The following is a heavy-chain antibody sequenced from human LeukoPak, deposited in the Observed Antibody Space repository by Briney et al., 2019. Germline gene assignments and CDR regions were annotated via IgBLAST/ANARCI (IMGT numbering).Heavy chain of an antibody. CDR3: AKSYSSSWRSPFDY. CDR1: GGSFSGYY. Sequence: SETLSLTCAVYGGSFSGYYWSWIRQPPGKGLEWIGEINHSGSTNYNPSLKSRLTISVGTSKNQFSLKLSSVTAADTAVYYCAKSYSSSWRSPFDYWGQGILVTVSS. D-gene: IGHD6-13*01. J-gene: IGHJ4*02. CDR2: INHSGST. V-gene: IGHV4-34*01.